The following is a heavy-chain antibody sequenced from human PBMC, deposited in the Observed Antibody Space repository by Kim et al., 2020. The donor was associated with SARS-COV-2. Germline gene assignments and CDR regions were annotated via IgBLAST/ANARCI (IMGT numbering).Heavy chain of an antibody. CDR3: VRSFSASAGTAFDY. D-gene: IGHD6-13*01. J-gene: IGHJ4*02. V-gene: IGHV6-1*01. Sequence: YAVAVKSRITINPDTSKNQFSLQLTSVTPEDTAMYFCVRSFSASAGTAFDYWGQGTLVTVSS.